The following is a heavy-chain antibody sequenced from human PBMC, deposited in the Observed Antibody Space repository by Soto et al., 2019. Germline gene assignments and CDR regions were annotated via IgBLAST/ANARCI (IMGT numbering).Heavy chain of an antibody. V-gene: IGHV3-30*03. Sequence: GGSLRLSCAVSGLTLSSYGMHWVRQAPGKGLEWVAVISYDGSKKYYADSVKGRFTISRDNSKNTVYLQMNSLRAEDTAVYYCARDNSGWSLDYWGQGTLVTVSS. J-gene: IGHJ4*02. D-gene: IGHD6-19*01. CDR1: GLTLSSYG. CDR3: ARDNSGWSLDY. CDR2: ISYDGSKK.